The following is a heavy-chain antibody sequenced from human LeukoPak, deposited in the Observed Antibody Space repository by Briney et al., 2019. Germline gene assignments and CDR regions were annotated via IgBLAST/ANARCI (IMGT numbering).Heavy chain of an antibody. CDR3: ARDFPVTGGWYVPHHHLGG. CDR2: ISAYNGNT. J-gene: IGHJ4*03. CDR1: GYTFTSYG. V-gene: IGHV1-18*01. Sequence: ASVKVSCKASGYTFTSYGISWVRQAPGQGLEWMGWISAYNGNTNHAQKLQGRVTMTTDTSTSTAYMELRSLRSDDTAVYYCARDFPVTGGWYVPHHHLGGRGPGTPVP. D-gene: IGHD6-19*01.